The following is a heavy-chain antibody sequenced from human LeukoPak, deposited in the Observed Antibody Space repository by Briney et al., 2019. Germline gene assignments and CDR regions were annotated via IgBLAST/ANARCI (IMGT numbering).Heavy chain of an antibody. CDR3: ARGLGLFVVVPATLDY. D-gene: IGHD2-2*01. J-gene: IGHJ4*02. CDR2: INPNSGGT. Sequence: GASVKVSCKASGYTFTSYDINWVRQAPGQGLEWMGWINPNSGGTNYAQKFQGRVTMTRDTSISTAYMELSRLRSDDTAVYYCARGLGLFVVVPATLDYWGQGTLVTVSS. CDR1: GYTFTSYD. V-gene: IGHV1-2*02.